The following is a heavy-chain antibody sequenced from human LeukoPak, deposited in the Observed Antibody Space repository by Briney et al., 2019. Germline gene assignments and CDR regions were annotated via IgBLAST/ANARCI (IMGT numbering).Heavy chain of an antibody. Sequence: PGGSLRLSCAASGFTVSTNYMSWVRQAPGKGLEWVSVIYSGGSTYYADSVKGRFTISRDNSKNTLYLQMNSLRAEDTAVYCCARGQRAAAGFDYWGQGTLVTVSS. CDR1: GFTVSTNY. CDR3: ARGQRAAAGFDY. V-gene: IGHV3-66*01. J-gene: IGHJ4*02. D-gene: IGHD6-13*01. CDR2: IYSGGST.